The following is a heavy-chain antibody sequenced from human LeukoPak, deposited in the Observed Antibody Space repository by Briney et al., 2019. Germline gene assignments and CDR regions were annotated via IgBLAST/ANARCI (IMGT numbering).Heavy chain of an antibody. CDR1: GFTFSTYW. V-gene: IGHV3-74*03. Sequence: GGSLRLSCTASGFTFSTYWINWVRQSPGKGLVWVALINGDGSTTTHADSVKGRFTLSRDNAKNTAYPQMNSLRDEDTAVYFCARDYAGSPDYWGQGTLVTVSA. D-gene: IGHD3-10*01. CDR2: INGDGSTT. J-gene: IGHJ4*02. CDR3: ARDYAGSPDY.